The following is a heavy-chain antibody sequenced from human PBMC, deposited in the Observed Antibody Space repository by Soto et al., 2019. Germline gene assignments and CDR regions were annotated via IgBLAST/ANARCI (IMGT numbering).Heavy chain of an antibody. D-gene: IGHD2-2*01. V-gene: IGHV3-23*01. Sequence: PGGSLRLSCAASGFIFSHRGMIWARQAPGKGLEWVAYICRSGITTYYADSVKGRFTISRDNSHNTLYLQMNSLRAEDTAVYYCAKDIIGYCSSTSCYPFDYWGQGTLVNVSS. CDR1: GFIFSHRG. J-gene: IGHJ4*02. CDR3: AKDIIGYCSSTSCYPFDY. CDR2: ICRSGITT.